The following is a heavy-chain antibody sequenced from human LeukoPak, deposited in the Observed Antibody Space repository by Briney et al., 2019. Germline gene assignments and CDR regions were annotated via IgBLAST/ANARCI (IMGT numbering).Heavy chain of an antibody. Sequence: PGGSLRLSCAASAFSLSAYNMNWVRQAPGKGLEWVSSISYTGTYIYYADSVKGRFTISRDNAQNTLYLQMNSLRAEDTAVYYCARIIAAAGQWIYYYGMDVWGQGTTVTVSS. CDR3: ARIIAAAGQWIYYYGMDV. CDR1: AFSLSAYN. D-gene: IGHD6-13*01. CDR2: ISYTGTYI. V-gene: IGHV3-21*04. J-gene: IGHJ6*02.